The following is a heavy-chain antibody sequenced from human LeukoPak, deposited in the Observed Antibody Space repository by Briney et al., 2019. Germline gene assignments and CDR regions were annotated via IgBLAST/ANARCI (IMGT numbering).Heavy chain of an antibody. CDR1: GYTFTSYD. D-gene: IGHD2-2*01. CDR3: ARATYCSSTSCDYSYYYYGMDV. V-gene: IGHV1-8*01. Sequence: ASVKVSCKASGYTFTSYDINWVRQATGQGLEWMGWMNPNSGNTGYAQKFQGRVTMTRITSISTAFMELSSLRSEDTAVYYCARATYCSSTSCDYSYYYYGMDVWGQGTLVTVSS. J-gene: IGHJ6*02. CDR2: MNPNSGNT.